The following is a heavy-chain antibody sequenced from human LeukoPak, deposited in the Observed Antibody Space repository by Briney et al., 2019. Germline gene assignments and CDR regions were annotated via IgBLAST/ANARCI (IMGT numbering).Heavy chain of an antibody. CDR2: IYHSGST. Sequence: SRTLSLTCAVSGVSISSGHWWGWVRQPPGKGLEWIGEIYHSGSTNYHASLKSRVTISVDTSKYQFSLKLNSVTVADTAVYYCVTSIALAGWGGFDVWGQGRMVTVSS. V-gene: IGHV4-4*02. D-gene: IGHD6-13*01. J-gene: IGHJ3*01. CDR3: VTSIALAGWGGFDV. CDR1: GVSISSGHW.